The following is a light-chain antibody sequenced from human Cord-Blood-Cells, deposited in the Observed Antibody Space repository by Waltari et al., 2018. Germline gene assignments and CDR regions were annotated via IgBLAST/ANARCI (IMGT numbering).Light chain of an antibody. CDR2: QDS. CDR1: QLGYKY. Sequence: SYELTQPPSVSVSPAQTASITCSGDQLGYKYPGWYQQKPGQSPVLVIHQDSKGPSGIPERFSGSNSGNTATLTISGTQAMDEADYYCQAWDSSTVVFGGGTKLTVL. CDR3: QAWDSSTVV. V-gene: IGLV3-1*01. J-gene: IGLJ2*01.